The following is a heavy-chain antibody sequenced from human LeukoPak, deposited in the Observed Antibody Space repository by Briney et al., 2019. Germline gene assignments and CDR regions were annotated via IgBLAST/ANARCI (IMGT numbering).Heavy chain of an antibody. D-gene: IGHD3-16*02. CDR2: IKQDGSEK. CDR1: GFTFSSYW. J-gene: IGHJ3*02. Sequence: GSLRLSCAASGFTFSSYWMSWVRQAPGKGLEWVANIKQDGSEKYYVDSVKGRFTISRDNAKNSLYLQINSLRAEDTAVYDCARDILSGMGAFDIWGQGTMVTVSS. V-gene: IGHV3-7*03. CDR3: ARDILSGMGAFDI.